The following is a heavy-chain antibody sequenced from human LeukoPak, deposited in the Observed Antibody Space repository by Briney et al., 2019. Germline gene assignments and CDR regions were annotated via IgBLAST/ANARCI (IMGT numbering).Heavy chain of an antibody. Sequence: SETLSLTCTVSGGSISSSSYYWGWIRQPPGRGLEWIGSIYYSGSTYYNPSLKSRVTISVDTSKNQFSLKLSSVTAADTAVYYCARRGRFLEWLLSYNWFDPWGQGTLVTVSS. CDR3: ARRGRFLEWLLSYNWFDP. D-gene: IGHD3-3*01. V-gene: IGHV4-39*01. CDR2: IYYSGST. CDR1: GGSISSSSYY. J-gene: IGHJ5*02.